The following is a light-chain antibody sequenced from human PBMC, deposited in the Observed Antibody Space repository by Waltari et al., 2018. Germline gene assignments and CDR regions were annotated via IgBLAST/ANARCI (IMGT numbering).Light chain of an antibody. Sequence: QSDLTQPASVSGSPGQSITISCTGTSSDGGGSTYVSWYQHNPDPAPKLLIYEVISRPSGVSGRFSGSKSDSTASLTISGLQAEDEADYYCASYSTTKTPVFGGGTKLTVL. CDR2: EVI. V-gene: IGLV2-14*01. CDR1: SSDGGGSTY. J-gene: IGLJ2*01. CDR3: ASYSTTKTPV.